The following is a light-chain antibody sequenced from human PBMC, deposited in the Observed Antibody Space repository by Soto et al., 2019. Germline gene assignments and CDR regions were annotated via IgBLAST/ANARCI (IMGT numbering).Light chain of an antibody. Sequence: DIQMTQSPSTLSASVGDRVTITCRASQSISSWLAWYQQKPGKAPKLLIYKASSLESGVPSRLSGSGSGTEFTLTISSLQPDDFATYYCQQYNSYPWTLGQGTKVEIK. CDR1: QSISSW. J-gene: IGKJ1*01. CDR3: QQYNSYPWT. V-gene: IGKV1-5*03. CDR2: KAS.